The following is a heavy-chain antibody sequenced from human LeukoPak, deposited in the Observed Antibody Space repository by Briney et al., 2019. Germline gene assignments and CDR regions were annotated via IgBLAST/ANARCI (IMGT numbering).Heavy chain of an antibody. V-gene: IGHV4-38-2*02. D-gene: IGHD6-19*01. J-gene: IGHJ2*01. CDR3: ARSYSSGKNWYFDL. CDR2: IYHSGST. CDR1: GYSISSGYY. Sequence: SETLSLTCTVSGYSISSGYYWGWIRQPPGKGLEWIGSIYHSGSTYYNPSLKRRVTISVDTSKNQFSLKLSSVTAADTAVYYCARSYSSGKNWYFDLWGRGTLVTVSS.